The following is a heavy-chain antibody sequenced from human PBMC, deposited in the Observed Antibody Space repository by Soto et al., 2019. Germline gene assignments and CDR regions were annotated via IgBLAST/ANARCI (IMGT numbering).Heavy chain of an antibody. V-gene: IGHV4-30-2*06. J-gene: IGHJ6*02. CDR3: ASSSLYGMDV. CDR2: IYQSGSA. Sequence: SETLSLTCTVSGGSITSGGYSWSWIRQSPGQGLEWIGYIYQSGSAFYNPSLKTRATILVDRSKNQFSLNLTSVTAADAAVYYCASSSLYGMDVWGQGTTVTVSS. CDR1: GGSITSGGYS.